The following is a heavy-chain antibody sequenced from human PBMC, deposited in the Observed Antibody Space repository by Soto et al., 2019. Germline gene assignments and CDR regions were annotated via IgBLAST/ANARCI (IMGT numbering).Heavy chain of an antibody. J-gene: IGHJ4*02. D-gene: IGHD3-10*01. CDR1: GASITSGNYY. Sequence: QVQLQESGPRLVKPSETLSLICSVSGASITSGNYYWAWIRQPPGKGLEWIGSMHYRGTTHYNSSLETRLSISADTAKNQISLNLNSVTAADTAIYFCARHPSLYRHLEFWGQGILVTVSS. CDR3: ARHPSLYRHLEF. V-gene: IGHV4-39*01. CDR2: MHYRGTT.